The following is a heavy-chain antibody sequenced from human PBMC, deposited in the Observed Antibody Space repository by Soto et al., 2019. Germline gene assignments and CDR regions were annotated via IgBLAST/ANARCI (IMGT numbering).Heavy chain of an antibody. Sequence: QVHLVQSGAEVKKPGASVKVSCKSSGYTFTSYGISWVRQAPGQGLEWMGWISPYNGDTKYAQKLQGRVTMTTDTSTSTAYMELGSLTFNDTAVYYCARSSSYGSGSPFDYWGQGTLVTVSS. D-gene: IGHD3-10*01. V-gene: IGHV1-18*01. CDR2: ISPYNGDT. J-gene: IGHJ4*02. CDR1: GYTFTSYG. CDR3: ARSSSYGSGSPFDY.